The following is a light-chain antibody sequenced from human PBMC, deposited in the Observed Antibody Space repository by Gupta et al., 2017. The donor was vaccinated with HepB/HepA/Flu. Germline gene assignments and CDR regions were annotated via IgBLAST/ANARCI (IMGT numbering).Light chain of an antibody. CDR1: QDISSY. V-gene: IGKV1-8*01. CDR2: AAS. J-gene: IGKJ4*01. Sequence: AIRMTQSPSSFSASTGDRVTITCRASQDISSYLAWYQQKPGKAPKFLIYAASTLQSGVPSRFSGSGSGTDFTLIIRSLQSEDFATYYCLQDFSYPRTFGGGTKVEIK. CDR3: LQDFSYPRT.